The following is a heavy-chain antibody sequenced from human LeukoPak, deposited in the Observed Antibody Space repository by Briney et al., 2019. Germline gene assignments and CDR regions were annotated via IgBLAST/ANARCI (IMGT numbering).Heavy chain of an antibody. CDR1: GGSISSYS. D-gene: IGHD1-26*01. CDR2: IFYSGST. V-gene: IGHV4-59*01. Sequence: PSETLSLTCTVSGGSISSYSWNWIRQPPGKGLEWIGYIFYSGSTNYNPSLKSRVTISLDTSKNQFSLKLTSVSAADTAVYYCAREGGSYYHWFDPWGQGTLVTVSS. J-gene: IGHJ5*02. CDR3: AREGGSYYHWFDP.